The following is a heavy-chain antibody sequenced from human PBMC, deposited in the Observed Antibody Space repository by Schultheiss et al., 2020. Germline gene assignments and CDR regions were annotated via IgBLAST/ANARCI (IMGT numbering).Heavy chain of an antibody. J-gene: IGHJ3*02. CDR2: ISGSGGST. D-gene: IGHD3/OR15-3a*01. CDR3: ARDGLGLDAFDI. CDR1: GFTFSSYA. V-gene: IGHV3-23*01. Sequence: GGSLRLSCAASGFTFSSYAMSWVRQAPGKGLEWVSAISGSGGSTYYADSVKGRFTISRDNAKNSLYLQMNSLRAEDTAVYYCARDGLGLDAFDIWGQGTMVTVSS.